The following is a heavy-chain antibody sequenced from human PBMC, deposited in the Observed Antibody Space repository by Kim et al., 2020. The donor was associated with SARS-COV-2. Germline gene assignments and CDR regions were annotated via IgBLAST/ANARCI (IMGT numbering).Heavy chain of an antibody. J-gene: IGHJ6*02. Sequence: GGSLRLSCAASGFTFSSYWMHWVRQAPGKGLVWVSRINSDGSSTSYADSVKGRFTISRDNAKNTLYLQMNSLRAEDTAVYYCARDWADSWRYYDILTGYNPPTTGMDVWGQGTTVTVSS. CDR2: INSDGSST. D-gene: IGHD3-9*01. CDR1: GFTFSSYW. CDR3: ARDWADSWRYYDILTGYNPPTTGMDV. V-gene: IGHV3-74*01.